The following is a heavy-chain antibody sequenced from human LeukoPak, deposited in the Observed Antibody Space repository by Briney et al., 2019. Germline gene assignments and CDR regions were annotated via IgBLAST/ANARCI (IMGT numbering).Heavy chain of an antibody. CDR2: MNPNSGNT. CDR3: ARACSSTSCYLSYYYGMDV. D-gene: IGHD2-2*01. CDR1: GYTFTSYD. Sequence: ASVKLSCKASGYTFTSYDINWVRQATGHGLEWMGWMNPNSGNTGYAQKFQGRVTMTRNTSISTAYMELSSLRSEDTAVYYCARACSSTSCYLSYYYGMDVWGQGTTVTVSS. V-gene: IGHV1-8*01. J-gene: IGHJ6*02.